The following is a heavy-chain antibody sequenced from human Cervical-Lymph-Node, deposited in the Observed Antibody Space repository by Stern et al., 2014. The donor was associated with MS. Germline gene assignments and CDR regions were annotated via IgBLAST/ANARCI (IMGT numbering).Heavy chain of an antibody. CDR2: IYESWTT. D-gene: IGHD6-19*01. CDR3: ARAEAVTDFDS. Sequence: QVQLQESGPGLVKPSETLSLTCTVSGGSISSYYWSWIRQPPGKGLEWIGYIYESWTTNYNPSLKSRVTISADRSKNQFSLKMNSVTAADTAVYYCARAEAVTDFDSWGQGTLVTVSS. V-gene: IGHV4-59*01. J-gene: IGHJ4*02. CDR1: GGSISSYY.